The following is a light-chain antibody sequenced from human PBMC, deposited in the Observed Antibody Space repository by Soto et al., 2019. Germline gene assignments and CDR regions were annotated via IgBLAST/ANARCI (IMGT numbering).Light chain of an antibody. J-gene: IGLJ1*01. CDR3: SSYASRNSNV. Sequence: QSVLTQPASASGSPGQSVTISCTGTSSDVGGYNYVSWYQQHPGKAPKLMIYEVSNRPSGVPDRFSGSKSGNTASLTFSGLQAEDEADYYCSSYASRNSNVFGTGTKLTVL. CDR2: EVS. V-gene: IGLV2-8*01. CDR1: SSDVGGYNY.